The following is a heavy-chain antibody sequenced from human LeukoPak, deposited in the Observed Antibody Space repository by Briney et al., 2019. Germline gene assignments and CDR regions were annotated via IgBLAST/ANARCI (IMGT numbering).Heavy chain of an antibody. Sequence: NPSETLSLTCTVSGGSISSYYWSWIRQPPGKGLEWIGYIYYSGSTNYNPSLKSRVTISVDTSKNQFSLKLSSVTAADTAVYYCARGQYYDFWSGYYYSTWGQGTLVTVSS. CDR3: ARGQYYDFWSGYYYST. CDR1: GGSISSYY. D-gene: IGHD3-3*01. J-gene: IGHJ5*02. CDR2: IYYSGST. V-gene: IGHV4-59*01.